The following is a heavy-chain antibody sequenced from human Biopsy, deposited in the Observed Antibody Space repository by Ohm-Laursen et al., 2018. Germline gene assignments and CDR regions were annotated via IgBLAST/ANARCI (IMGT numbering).Heavy chain of an antibody. Sequence: ASVKVSCKASGYTFSRYDINWVRQAPGQGLEWMGWMNPHSGNTDSAQKFQGRVTMTSNTSISTAYMELSSLGSDGTAVYYCARMDYYDRNINPNWFDPWGQGTLVTVSS. CDR1: GYTFSRYD. D-gene: IGHD3-22*01. CDR3: ARMDYYDRNINPNWFDP. CDR2: MNPHSGNT. V-gene: IGHV1-8*01. J-gene: IGHJ5*02.